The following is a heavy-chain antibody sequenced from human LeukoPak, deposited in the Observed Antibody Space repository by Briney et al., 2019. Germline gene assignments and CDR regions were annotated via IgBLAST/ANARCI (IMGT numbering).Heavy chain of an antibody. D-gene: IGHD2-2*01. CDR1: GGSISSYY. Sequence: PSETLSLTCTVSGGSISSYYWSWIRQPPGKGLEWIGYIYYSGSTNYNPSLKSRVTISVDTSKNQFSLKLSSVTAADTAVYYCAREVVVPAASQGAIDYWGQGTLVTVSS. CDR2: IYYSGST. J-gene: IGHJ4*02. CDR3: AREVVVPAASQGAIDY. V-gene: IGHV4-59*01.